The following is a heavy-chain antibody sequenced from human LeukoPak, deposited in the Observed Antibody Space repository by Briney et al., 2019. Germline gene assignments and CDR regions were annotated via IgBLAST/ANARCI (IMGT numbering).Heavy chain of an antibody. D-gene: IGHD2-21*01. CDR2: IVVGSGNT. CDR3: AAETRSPHYSDY. CDR1: GFTFTSSA. J-gene: IGHJ4*02. Sequence: SVKVSCKASGFTFTSSAVQWVRQARGQRLEWIGWIVVGSGNTNYAQKFQERVTITRDMSTSTAYMELSSLRSENTAVYYCAAETRSPHYSDYWGQGTLVTVSS. V-gene: IGHV1-58*01.